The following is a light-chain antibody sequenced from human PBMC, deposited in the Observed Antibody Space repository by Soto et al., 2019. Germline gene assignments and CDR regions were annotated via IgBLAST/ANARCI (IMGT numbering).Light chain of an antibody. Sequence: EIVLTQSPGTLSLSPGERPTLSCRASQSVSSNFLAWYQHKPGQAPRLLIYDSSSRATGIPARFSGSGSGTDFTISIIRLEPEDFAVYYCQQYDISPWTFGQGPNVDIK. V-gene: IGKV3-20*01. CDR2: DSS. J-gene: IGKJ1*01. CDR1: QSVSSNF. CDR3: QQYDISPWT.